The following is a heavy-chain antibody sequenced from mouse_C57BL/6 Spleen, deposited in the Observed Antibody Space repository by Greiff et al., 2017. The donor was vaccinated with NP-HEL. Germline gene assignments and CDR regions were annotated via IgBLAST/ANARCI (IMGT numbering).Heavy chain of an antibody. CDR1: GFTFTDYY. Sequence: DVMLVESGGGLVQPGGSLSLSCAASGFTFTDYYMSWVRQPPGKALEWLGFIRNKANGYTTEYSASVKGRFTISRDNSQSILYLPMNALRAEDSATYYCARLLGRDAMDYWGQGTSVTVSS. CDR2: IRNKANGYTT. J-gene: IGHJ4*01. D-gene: IGHD4-1*01. CDR3: ARLLGRDAMDY. V-gene: IGHV7-3*01.